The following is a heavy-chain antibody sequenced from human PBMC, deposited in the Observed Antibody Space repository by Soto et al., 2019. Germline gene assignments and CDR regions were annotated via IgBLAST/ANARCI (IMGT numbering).Heavy chain of an antibody. CDR3: VRTAREGAVAPHWFDR. V-gene: IGHV4-30-4*01. Sequence: SETLSLTCTVSGASIKRPSYYWSWIRQAPGKGWEWIRYVYYTGSNYYNPSLMSRLTISVDTSKNEFSLKLTSVTAAETAVYYCVRTAREGAVAPHWFDRWGQGTQVTVSS. CDR2: VYYTGSN. CDR1: GASIKRPSYY. J-gene: IGHJ5*02. D-gene: IGHD2-21*02.